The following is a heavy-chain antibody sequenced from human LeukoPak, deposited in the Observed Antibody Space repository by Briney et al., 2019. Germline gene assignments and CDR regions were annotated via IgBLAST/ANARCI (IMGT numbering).Heavy chain of an antibody. CDR1: GFTVSSNY. D-gene: IGHD2-15*01. CDR3: ARDGYCSGGSCYSGYYYGMDV. V-gene: IGHV3-53*01. CDR2: IYSGGST. Sequence: PGGSLRLSCAASGFTVSSNYMSWVRQAPGKGLEWVSVIYSGGSTYYADSVKGRFTISRDNSKNTLYLQMNSLRAEDTAVYYCARDGYCSGGSCYSGYYYGMDVWGQGTTVTVSS. J-gene: IGHJ6*02.